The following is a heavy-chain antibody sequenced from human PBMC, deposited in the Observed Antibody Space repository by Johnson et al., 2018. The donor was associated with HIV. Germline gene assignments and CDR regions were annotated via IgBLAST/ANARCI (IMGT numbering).Heavy chain of an antibody. CDR1: GFPFSNFA. J-gene: IGHJ3*01. V-gene: IGHV3-23*04. CDR2: ISISGGHP. CDR3: AKEGIVPTAAVVGPPVDLDL. Sequence: VQLVVSGGGLVQPGGSLRLSCAASGFPFSNFAMTWVRQVPVQGLGWVPSISISGGHPYSADSVEALFTVSSASSKNILYLHRNIVRTDDTALYFGAKEGIVPTAAVVGPPVDLDLWGQGTTVTVSS. D-gene: IGHD5-12*01.